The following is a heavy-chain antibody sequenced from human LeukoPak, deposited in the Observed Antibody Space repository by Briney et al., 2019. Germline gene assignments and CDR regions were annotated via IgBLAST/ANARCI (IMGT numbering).Heavy chain of an antibody. CDR3: AKDKPPADP. J-gene: IGHJ5*02. CDR2: ISWNSGGI. CDR1: GFTFSSYG. Sequence: QPGGSLRLSCAASGFTFSSYGMHRVRQAPGKGLEWVSGISWNSGGIAYADSVKGRFTISRDNSKNTLYLQMNSPRAEDTAVYYCAKDKPPADPWGQGTLVTVSS. V-gene: IGHV3-23*01.